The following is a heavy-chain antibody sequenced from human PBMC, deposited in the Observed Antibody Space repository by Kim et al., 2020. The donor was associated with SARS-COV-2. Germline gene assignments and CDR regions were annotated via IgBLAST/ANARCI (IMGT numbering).Heavy chain of an antibody. Sequence: SVKVSCKASGGTFSSYAISWVRQAPGQGLEWMGGIIPIFGTANYAQKFQGRVTITADESTSTAYMELSSLRSEDTAVYYCARDQRLEMATIQGYYYYGMDVWGQGTTVTVSS. CDR2: IIPIFGTA. D-gene: IGHD5-12*01. CDR1: GGTFSSYA. J-gene: IGHJ6*02. CDR3: ARDQRLEMATIQGYYYYGMDV. V-gene: IGHV1-69*13.